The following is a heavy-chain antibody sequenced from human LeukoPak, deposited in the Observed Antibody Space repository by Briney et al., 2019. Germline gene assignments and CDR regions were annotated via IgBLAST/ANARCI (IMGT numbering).Heavy chain of an antibody. CDR3: ARAPSTVVPAAILPDFDY. D-gene: IGHD2-2*02. Sequence: PGGSLRLSCVASGFTFSSYEMNWVRQAPGKGLEWISFISGSDGTIYYADSVKGRFTISRDNSKNTLYLQMNSLRAEDTAVYYCARAPSTVVPAAILPDFDYWGQGTLVTVSS. CDR1: GFTFSSYE. J-gene: IGHJ4*02. V-gene: IGHV3-48*03. CDR2: ISGSDGTI.